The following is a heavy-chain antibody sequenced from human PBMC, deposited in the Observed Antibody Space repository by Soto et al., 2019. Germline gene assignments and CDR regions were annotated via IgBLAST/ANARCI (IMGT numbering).Heavy chain of an antibody. CDR3: ARDSGWYSNYFDY. D-gene: IGHD6-19*01. V-gene: IGHV1-18*01. Sequence: ASVKVSCKASGGTFSSYAISWVRQAPGQGLEWMGWISPINGTTNYAQKLQGRVTMTTDTSTSTAYMELRSLRSDDTAVYYCARDSGWYSNYFDYWGQGTLVTLSS. CDR2: ISPINGTT. CDR1: GGTFSSYA. J-gene: IGHJ4*02.